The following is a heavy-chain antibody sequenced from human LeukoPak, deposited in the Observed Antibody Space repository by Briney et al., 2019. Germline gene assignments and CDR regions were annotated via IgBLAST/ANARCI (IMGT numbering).Heavy chain of an antibody. V-gene: IGHV4-4*07. J-gene: IGHJ6*03. CDR1: GGSISSYY. D-gene: IGHD3-22*01. CDR2: IYTSGST. Sequence: PSETLSLTCTVSGGSISSYYWSWIRQPAGKGLEWIGRIYTSGSTNYNPSLKSRVTMSVDTSKNQFSLKLSSVTAADTAVYYCAREITYYYDSSGYRPFYYYYIDVWGKGTTVTVSS. CDR3: AREITYYYDSSGYRPFYYYYIDV.